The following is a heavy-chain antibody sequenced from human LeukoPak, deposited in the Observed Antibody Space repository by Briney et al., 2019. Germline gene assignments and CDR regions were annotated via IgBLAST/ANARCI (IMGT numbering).Heavy chain of an antibody. CDR3: ASINRLRALDY. J-gene: IGHJ4*02. CDR2: ISYDGSNK. V-gene: IGHV3-30-3*01. Sequence: GGSLRLSCAASGFTFSSYAMHWVRQAPGKGLEWVAVISYDGSNKYYADSVKGRFTISRDNSKNTLYLQMNSLRAEDTAVYYCASINRLRALDYWGQGTLVTVSS. CDR1: GFTFSSYA. D-gene: IGHD3-10*01.